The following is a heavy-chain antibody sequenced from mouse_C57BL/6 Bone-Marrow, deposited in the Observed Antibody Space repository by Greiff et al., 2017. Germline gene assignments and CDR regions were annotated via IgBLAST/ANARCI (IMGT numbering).Heavy chain of an antibody. J-gene: IGHJ1*03. CDR2: IPPNSGST. V-gene: IGHV1-64*01. CDR3: ARWGLRRDWYFDV. D-gene: IGHD2-4*01. CDR1: GYTFTSYW. Sequence: QVQLQQPGAELVKPGASVKLSCKASGYTFTSYWMHWVKQRPGQGLEWIGMIPPNSGSTNYNEKFKSKATLTVDKSSSTAYMQLSSLTSEDSAVYYCARWGLRRDWYFDVWGTGTTVTVSS.